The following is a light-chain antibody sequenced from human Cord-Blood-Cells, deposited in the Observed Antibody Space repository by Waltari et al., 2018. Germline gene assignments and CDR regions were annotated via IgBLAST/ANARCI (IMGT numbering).Light chain of an antibody. J-gene: IGLJ2*01. CDR1: SSDVGSYNL. Sequence: QSALTQPASVSGSPGQSLTISCTGPSSDVGSYNLVSWYQQHPGKAPKLMIYEGSKRPSGVSNRFSGSKSGNTASLTISGLQAEDEADYYCCSYAGNVVFGGGTKLTVL. CDR3: CSYAGNVV. V-gene: IGLV2-23*01. CDR2: EGS.